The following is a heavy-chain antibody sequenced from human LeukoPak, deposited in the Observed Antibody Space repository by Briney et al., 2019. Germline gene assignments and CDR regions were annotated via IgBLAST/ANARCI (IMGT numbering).Heavy chain of an antibody. V-gene: IGHV3-30*02. D-gene: IGHD5-24*01. J-gene: IGHJ4*02. CDR3: AKGHTIVSKRVYFDY. Sequence: GGSLRVSCAASGFIFSSYGMYWVRQAPGKGLEWVAFIRYDGSNKYYADSVKGRFTISRDNPQNTLYLQMNSLRPEDTAVYYCAKGHTIVSKRVYFDYWGQGALVTVSS. CDR1: GFIFSSYG. CDR2: IRYDGSNK.